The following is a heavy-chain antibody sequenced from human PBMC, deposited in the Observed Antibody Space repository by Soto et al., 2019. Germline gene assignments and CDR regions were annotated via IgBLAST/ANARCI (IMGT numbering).Heavy chain of an antibody. CDR1: GYSFATYG. Sequence: ASVKVSCKASGYSFATYGFSWVRQAPGQGLECVGWISAHNGDTHYSQKFQGRVTLTTDTSTNTGYMELRSLTSDDTAVYFCATEPIYYNDGSGYYPLGHWGQGTLVTAPQ. CDR3: ATEPIYYNDGSGYYPLGH. J-gene: IGHJ4*02. D-gene: IGHD3-22*01. CDR2: ISAHNGDT. V-gene: IGHV1-18*04.